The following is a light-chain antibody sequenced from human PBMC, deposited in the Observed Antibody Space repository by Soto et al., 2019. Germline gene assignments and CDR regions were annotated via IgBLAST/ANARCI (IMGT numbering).Light chain of an antibody. CDR2: GAS. Sequence: EIVLTQSPGTLSLSPGERATLSCRASQSVSSSYLAWYQQKPGQAPRLLIYGASCRATGIPDRFSGSGSGTDFSLTISRLEPGDFAVYYCQQYGSSPTFGQGTKVEIK. CDR1: QSVSSSY. CDR3: QQYGSSPT. J-gene: IGKJ1*01. V-gene: IGKV3-20*01.